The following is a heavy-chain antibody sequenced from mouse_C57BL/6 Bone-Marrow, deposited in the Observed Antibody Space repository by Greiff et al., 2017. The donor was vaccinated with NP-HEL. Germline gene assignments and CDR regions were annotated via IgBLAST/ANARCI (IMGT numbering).Heavy chain of an antibody. D-gene: IGHD2-4*01. CDR1: GFPLTSYG. CDR3: AKRDDYDGAWFAY. CDR2: IWGGGST. Sequence: QVQLQQSGPGLVAPSQSLSITCTVSGFPLTSYGVDWVRQPPGKGLEWLGVIWGGGSTNYNSALMSSLSISKDNSKSQVYLKMNSLQTDYTAMYYCAKRDDYDGAWFAYWGQGTLVTVSA. J-gene: IGHJ3*01. V-gene: IGHV2-9*01.